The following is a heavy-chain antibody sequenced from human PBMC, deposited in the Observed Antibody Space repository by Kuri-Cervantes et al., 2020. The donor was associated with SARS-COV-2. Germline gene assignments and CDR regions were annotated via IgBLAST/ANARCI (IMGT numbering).Heavy chain of an antibody. D-gene: IGHD3-10*01. CDR2: FSGRGAST. V-gene: IGHV3-23*01. CDR3: AKAYSHPGLVRGVLTNFYYGMDV. CDR1: GGSIRGYY. Sequence: ETLSLTCTVSGGSIRGYYWNWVRQAPGKGLEWVSGFSGRGASTYYADSVKGRFTLSRDDFKNTLYLQMNSLRVEDTAVYYCAKAYSHPGLVRGVLTNFYYGMDVLGKRNTVAVS. J-gene: IGHJ6*04.